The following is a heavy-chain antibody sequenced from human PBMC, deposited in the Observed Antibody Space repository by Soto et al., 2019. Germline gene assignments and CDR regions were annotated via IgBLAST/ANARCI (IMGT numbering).Heavy chain of an antibody. CDR1: GGTFNSFS. CDR2: IIPMSGRP. V-gene: IGHV1-69*06. Sequence: QVQLVQSGAEVKTPGSSVKVSCKASGGTFNSFSIDWVRQAPGQGLEWMGGIIPMSGRPNYAQRFQGRVTISADKSTNTVYIEVNSPTYKDTAVYYCTRRGRQSANRFHPWGQGTLVTLSS. CDR3: TRRGRQSANRFHP. J-gene: IGHJ5*02.